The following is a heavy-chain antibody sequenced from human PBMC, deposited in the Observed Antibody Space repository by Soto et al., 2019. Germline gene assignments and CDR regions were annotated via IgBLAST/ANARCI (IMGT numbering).Heavy chain of an antibody. CDR2: ISAYNGNT. J-gene: IGHJ6*02. CDR1: GYTFTSYG. Sequence: QVQLVQSGAEVKKPGASVKVSCKASGYTFTSYGISWVRQAPGQGLEWMGWISAYNGNTNYAQKLQGRVTMTTDTATSTAYMELRSVRSDDTAVYYCARDPNGYCSSTSCLYVMDVWGPGTTVTGSS. CDR3: ARDPNGYCSSTSCLYVMDV. D-gene: IGHD2-2*01. V-gene: IGHV1-18*01.